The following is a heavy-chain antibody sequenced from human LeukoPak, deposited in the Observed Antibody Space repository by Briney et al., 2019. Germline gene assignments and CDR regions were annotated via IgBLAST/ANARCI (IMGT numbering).Heavy chain of an antibody. D-gene: IGHD6-6*01. CDR1: GFIFTTSA. CDR2: ISSGGGST. J-gene: IGHJ6*03. Sequence: GGSLRLSCEASGFIFTTSAISWVRQAPGKGLEWVSFISSGGGSTYYSDSVRGRFTISRDNSNNTVSLYMHSLRAEDTAIYYCAKERRSSMDVWGNGTMVTVSS. V-gene: IGHV3-23*01. CDR3: AKERRSSMDV.